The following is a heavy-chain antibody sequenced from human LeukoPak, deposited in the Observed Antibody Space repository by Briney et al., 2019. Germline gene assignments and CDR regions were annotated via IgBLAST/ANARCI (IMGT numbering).Heavy chain of an antibody. J-gene: IGHJ3*02. CDR2: IYTSGST. Sequence: SETLSLTCTVSGGSISSGSYYWSWIRQPAGKGLEWIGRIYTSGSTNYNPSLKSRVTISVDTSKNQFSLKLSSVTAADTAVYYCARVYYDILTGYSADAFDIWGQGTMVTVSS. CDR1: GGSISSGSYY. D-gene: IGHD3-9*01. V-gene: IGHV4-61*02. CDR3: ARVYYDILTGYSADAFDI.